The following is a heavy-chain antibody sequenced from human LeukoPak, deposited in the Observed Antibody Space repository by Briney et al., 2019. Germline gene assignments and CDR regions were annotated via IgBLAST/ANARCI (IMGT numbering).Heavy chain of an antibody. D-gene: IGHD6-19*01. CDR2: IKQDGSEK. Sequence: GGSLRLSCAASGFTFSSYWMSWVRQAPGKGLEWVAYIKQDGSEKYYVDSVKGRFTISRDNSKNTLYLQMNSLRAEDTAVYYCARGEWLGPFDYWGQGTLVTVSS. V-gene: IGHV3-7*04. CDR1: GFTFSSYW. CDR3: ARGEWLGPFDY. J-gene: IGHJ4*02.